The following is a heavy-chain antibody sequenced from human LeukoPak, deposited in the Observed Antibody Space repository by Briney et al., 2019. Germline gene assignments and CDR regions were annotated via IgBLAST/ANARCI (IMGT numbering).Heavy chain of an antibody. J-gene: IGHJ4*02. CDR3: ARLTPWNYFDY. CDR2: ISYDGSNK. V-gene: IGHV3-30*03. Sequence: GRSLRLSCAASGFTFSSYGMHWVRQAPGKGLEWVAVISYDGSNKYYADSVKGRFTISRDNSKNTLYLQMNSLRAEDTAVYYCARLTPWNYFDYWGQGTLVTVSS. CDR1: GFTFSSYG. D-gene: IGHD1-1*01.